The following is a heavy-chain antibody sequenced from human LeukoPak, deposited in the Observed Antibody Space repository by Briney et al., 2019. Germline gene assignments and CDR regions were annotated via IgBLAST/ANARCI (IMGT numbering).Heavy chain of an antibody. J-gene: IGHJ4*02. CDR1: GGSISSSSYY. D-gene: IGHD7-27*01. V-gene: IGHV4-39*07. Sequence: SETLSLTCTVSGGSISSSSYYWGWIRQPPGKGLEWIGSIYYSGSTYYNPSLKSRVTISVDTSKNQFSLKLSSVTAADTAVYYCARVPGEEGLFDYWGQGTLVTVSS. CDR3: ARVPGEEGLFDY. CDR2: IYYSGST.